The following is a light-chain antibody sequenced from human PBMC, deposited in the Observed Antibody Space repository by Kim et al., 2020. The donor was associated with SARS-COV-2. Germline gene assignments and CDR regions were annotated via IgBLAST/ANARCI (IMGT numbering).Light chain of an antibody. CDR1: QDISNY. J-gene: IGKJ5*01. CDR2: DAS. Sequence: ASVGDRVTITCQASQDISNYLNWYQQKPGKAPKLLIYDASNLETGVPSRFSGGGSGTDFTFTISSLQPEDIATYYCQQYDSLPITFGQGTRLEIK. V-gene: IGKV1-33*01. CDR3: QQYDSLPIT.